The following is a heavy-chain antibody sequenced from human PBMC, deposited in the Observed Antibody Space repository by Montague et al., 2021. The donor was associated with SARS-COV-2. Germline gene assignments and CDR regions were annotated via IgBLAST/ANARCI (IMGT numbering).Heavy chain of an antibody. D-gene: IGHD3-9*01. J-gene: IGHJ6*02. CDR2: SNKIGVP. V-gene: IGHV4-59*01. CDR3: ARLPYDNSYGMDV. Sequence: SETLSLTCTVSGGSISTYYWNWIRQFPGKELYWFGYSNKIGVPISTPSFQSEAILSLDRSKFQFSLKLNSVTAADTAIYYCARLPYDNSYGMDVWGQGTTVTVSS. CDR1: GGSISTYY.